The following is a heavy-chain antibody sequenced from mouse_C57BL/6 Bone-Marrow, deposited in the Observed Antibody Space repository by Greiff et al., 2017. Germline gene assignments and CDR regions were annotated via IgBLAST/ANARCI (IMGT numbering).Heavy chain of an antibody. J-gene: IGHJ4*01. V-gene: IGHV5-17*01. D-gene: IGHD2-12*01. CDR1: GFTFSDYG. Sequence: EVKLVESGGGLVKPGGSLKLSCAASGFTFSDYGMHWVRQAPEQGLEWVAYISTCSSTISYPDTVKGRFTISRDNAKNTLFLQMTGLRSEDTAMYYCAREEDSHYAMDYWGQGTSVTVSS. CDR3: AREEDSHYAMDY. CDR2: ISTCSSTI.